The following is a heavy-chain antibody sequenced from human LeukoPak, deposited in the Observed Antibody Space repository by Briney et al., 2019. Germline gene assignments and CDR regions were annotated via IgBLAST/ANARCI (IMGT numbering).Heavy chain of an antibody. V-gene: IGHV3-74*01. CDR3: ARDRIAADWFDP. CDR2: INSDGSST. CDR1: GFTFSSYW. D-gene: IGHD6-13*01. Sequence: PGGSLRLSCAASGFTFSSYWMHWVRQAPGKGLVWVSRINSDGSSTSYADSVKGRFTISRDDAKNTLYLQMNSLRSEDTAVYYCARDRIAADWFDPWGQGTLVTVSS. J-gene: IGHJ5*02.